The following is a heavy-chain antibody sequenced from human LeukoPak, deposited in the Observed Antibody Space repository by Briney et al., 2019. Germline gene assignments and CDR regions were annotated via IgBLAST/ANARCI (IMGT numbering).Heavy chain of an antibody. CDR3: ARGSAAADPYNWFDP. Sequence: ASVKVSCKASGYTFTSYAMHWVRQAPGQRLEWMGWINAGNGNTKYSQKFQGRVTITADESTSTAYMELSSLRSEDTAVYYCARGSAAADPYNWFDPWGQGTLVTVSS. J-gene: IGHJ5*02. V-gene: IGHV1-3*01. CDR1: GYTFTSYA. D-gene: IGHD6-13*01. CDR2: INAGNGNT.